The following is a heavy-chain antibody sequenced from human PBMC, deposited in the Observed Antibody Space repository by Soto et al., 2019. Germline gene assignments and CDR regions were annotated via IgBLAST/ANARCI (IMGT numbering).Heavy chain of an antibody. V-gene: IGHV5-51*07. CDR1: GYSFTSYW. CDR2: IYPGDSDT. D-gene: IGHD6-6*01. J-gene: IGHJ4*02. Sequence: GESLKISCKGSGYSFTSYWIGWVHQMPGKGLEWMGIIYPGDSDTRYSPSFQGQVTISADKSISTAYLQWSSLKASDTAMYYCARRIAARPGSLYYFDYWGQGTLDTVSS. CDR3: ARRIAARPGSLYYFDY.